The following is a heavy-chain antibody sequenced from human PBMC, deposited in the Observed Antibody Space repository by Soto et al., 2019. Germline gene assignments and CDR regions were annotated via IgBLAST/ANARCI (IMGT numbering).Heavy chain of an antibody. CDR3: ASIDGITGTTSWFDP. CDR1: GGTFSSYS. D-gene: IGHD1-7*01. J-gene: IGHJ5*02. V-gene: IGHV1-69*06. Sequence: GASVNVSCKSSGGTFSSYSISWGRQAPVQGLEWMGGIIPIFGTANYAQKFQGRVTITADKSTSTAYMELSSLRSEDTAVYYCASIDGITGTTSWFDPWGQGTLVTVSS. CDR2: IIPIFGTA.